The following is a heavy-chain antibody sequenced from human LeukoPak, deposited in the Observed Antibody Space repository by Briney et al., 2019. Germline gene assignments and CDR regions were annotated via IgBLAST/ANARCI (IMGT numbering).Heavy chain of an antibody. D-gene: IGHD1-26*01. CDR3: AKERHSGSYQDWFDP. CDR1: GGSISSNN. Sequence: GTLSLTCAVSGGSISSNNWWSWVRQAPGKGLEWVSAISGSGGSTYYADSVKGRFTISRDNSKNTLYLQMNSLRAEDTAVYYCAKERHSGSYQDWFDPWGQGTLVTVSS. V-gene: IGHV3-23*01. J-gene: IGHJ5*02. CDR2: ISGSGGST.